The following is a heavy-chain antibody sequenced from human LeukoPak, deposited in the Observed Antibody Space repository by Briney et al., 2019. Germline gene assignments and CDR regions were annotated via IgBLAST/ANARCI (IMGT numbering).Heavy chain of an antibody. CDR1: GFTFSSYG. CDR3: ASGPYNWNSGWFDP. J-gene: IGHJ5*02. V-gene: IGHV3-30*03. D-gene: IGHD1-7*01. Sequence: PGGSLRLSCAASGFTFSSYGMHWVRQAPGKGLEWVAVISYDGSNKYYADSVKGRFTISRDNSKNTLYLQMNSLRAEDTAVYYCASGPYNWNSGWFDPWGQGTLVTVSS. CDR2: ISYDGSNK.